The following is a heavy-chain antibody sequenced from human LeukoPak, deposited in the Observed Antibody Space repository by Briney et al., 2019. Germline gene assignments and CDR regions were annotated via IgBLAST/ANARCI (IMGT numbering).Heavy chain of an antibody. V-gene: IGHV3-30*03. D-gene: IGHD1-26*01. CDR1: GFTFSSYE. CDR3: AGSQKANDY. Sequence: PGGSLRLSCAASGFTFSSYEMNWVRQAPGKGLEWVAVISYDGSNKYYADSVKGRFTISRDNSKNTLYLQMNSLRAEDTAVYYCAGSQKANDYWGQGTLVTVSS. CDR2: ISYDGSNK. J-gene: IGHJ4*02.